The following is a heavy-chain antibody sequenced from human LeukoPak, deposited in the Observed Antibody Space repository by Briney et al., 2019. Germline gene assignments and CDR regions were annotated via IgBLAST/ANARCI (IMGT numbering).Heavy chain of an antibody. CDR1: GYTFTSYY. CDR2: INPSGGST. J-gene: IGHJ5*02. V-gene: IGHV1-46*01. Sequence: ASVKVSCKASGYTFTSYYMHWVRQAPGQGLEWMGIINPSGGSTSYAQKFQGRVTMTRDTSTSTVYMELSSLRSEDTAVYYCARDHCSSTSCSRTLNWFDPWGQGTLVTVSS. CDR3: ARDHCSSTSCSRTLNWFDP. D-gene: IGHD2-2*01.